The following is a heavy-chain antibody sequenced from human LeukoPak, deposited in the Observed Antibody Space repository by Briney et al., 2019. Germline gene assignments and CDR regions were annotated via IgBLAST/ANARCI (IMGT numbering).Heavy chain of an antibody. V-gene: IGHV3-23*01. CDR2: VSGSGGST. Sequence: GVSLRLSCAASGFTFSSYAMTWVRQAPGKGLGWVSGVSGSGGSTYYADSVKGRFTISRDNSKNTLSLQMSSLRAKDTAVYYCAKSATVGIKAPFDCWGQGALVTVSS. CDR1: GFTFSSYA. D-gene: IGHD1-26*01. J-gene: IGHJ4*02. CDR3: AKSATVGIKAPFDC.